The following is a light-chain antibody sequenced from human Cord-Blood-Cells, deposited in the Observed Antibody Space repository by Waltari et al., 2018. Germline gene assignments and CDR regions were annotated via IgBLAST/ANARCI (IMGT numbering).Light chain of an antibody. CDR2: DVS. V-gene: IGLV2-14*01. J-gene: IGLJ2*01. CDR1: SSDVGGYNY. Sequence: QSALTQPASVSGSPGQSITISCTGTSSDVGGYNYVSWYQQHPGKAPKLMIYDVSNRLSGSKSGNTASLTISGLQAEDEADYYCSSYTSSSTVVFGGGTKLTVL. CDR3: SSYTSSSTVV.